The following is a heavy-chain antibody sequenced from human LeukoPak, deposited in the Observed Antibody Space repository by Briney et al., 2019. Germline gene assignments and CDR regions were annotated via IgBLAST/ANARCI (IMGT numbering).Heavy chain of an antibody. V-gene: IGHV1-18*01. J-gene: IGHJ4*02. CDR3: ARDYYYDSSGYVVY. D-gene: IGHD3-22*01. Sequence: GASVKVSCKASGYTFTSYGISWVRQAPGQGLEWMGWISAYNGNANYAQNLQGRITMTTDTSTSTAYMELTSLRSDDTAVYYCARDYYYDSSGYVVYWGQGTLVTVSS. CDR2: ISAYNGNA. CDR1: GYTFTSYG.